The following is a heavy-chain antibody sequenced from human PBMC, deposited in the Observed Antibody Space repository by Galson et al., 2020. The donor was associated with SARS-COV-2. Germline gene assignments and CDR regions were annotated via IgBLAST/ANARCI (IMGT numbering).Heavy chain of an antibody. V-gene: IGHV3-64D*08. CDR3: VKEGRTGWYYFDY. D-gene: IGHD6-19*01. J-gene: IGHJ4*02. CDR1: GFTFRNYA. Sequence: GESLKISCPASGFTFRNYAMHWVRQAPGKGLEYLSGISDSGGNTYYADSVKGRFTISRDNSKDTLYLQMSSLKPEDTAVYYCVKEGRTGWYYFDYWGQGTLLTVSS. CDR2: ISDSGGNT.